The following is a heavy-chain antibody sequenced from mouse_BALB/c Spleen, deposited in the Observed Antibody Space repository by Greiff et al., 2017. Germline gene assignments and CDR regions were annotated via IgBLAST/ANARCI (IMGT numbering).Heavy chain of an antibody. Sequence: DVMLVESGGGLVKPGGSLKLSCAASGFTFSSYAMSWVRQTPEKRLEWVASISSGGSTYYPDSLKGRFTISRDNTRNILYLQMSSLRSEDTAMYYCARGGGMITTSFDDWGQGTTLTVSS. D-gene: IGHD2-4*01. CDR2: ISSGGST. CDR1: GFTFSSYA. CDR3: ARGGGMITTSFDD. J-gene: IGHJ2*01. V-gene: IGHV5-6-5*01.